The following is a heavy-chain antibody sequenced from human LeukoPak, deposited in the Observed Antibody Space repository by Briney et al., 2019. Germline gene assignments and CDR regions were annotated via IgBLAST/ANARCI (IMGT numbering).Heavy chain of an antibody. V-gene: IGHV3-30-3*01. Sequence: GGSLRLSCAASGFTFSSYAMHWVRQAPGKGLEWVAVISYDGSNKYYADSVKGRFTISRDNSKNTLHLQMNSLRAEDTAVYYCARGGYSYGYDYWGQGTLVTVSS. D-gene: IGHD5-18*01. CDR3: ARGGYSYGYDY. CDR1: GFTFSSYA. J-gene: IGHJ4*02. CDR2: ISYDGSNK.